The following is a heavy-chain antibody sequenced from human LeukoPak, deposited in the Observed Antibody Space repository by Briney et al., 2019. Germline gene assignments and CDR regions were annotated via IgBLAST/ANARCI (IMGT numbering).Heavy chain of an antibody. CDR2: ISYDGSNK. D-gene: IGHD6-25*01. CDR1: GFTFSSYA. CDR3: AGIAANDY. V-gene: IGHV3-30-3*01. J-gene: IGHJ4*02. Sequence: GGSLRLSCAASGFTFSSYAMSWVRQAPGKGLEWVAVISYDGSNKYYADSVEGRFTISRDNSKNTLYLQMNSLRAEDTAVYYCAGIAANDYWGQGTLVTVSS.